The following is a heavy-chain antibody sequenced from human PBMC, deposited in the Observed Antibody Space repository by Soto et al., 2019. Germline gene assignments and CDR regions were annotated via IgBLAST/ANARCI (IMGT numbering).Heavy chain of an antibody. D-gene: IGHD2-15*01. V-gene: IGHV4-34*01. CDR1: GGSFSGYY. J-gene: IGHJ4*02. CDR3: ARPPSHDSDFDY. Sequence: SETLSLTCAVYGGSFSGYYWSWIRQPPGKGLEWIGEINHSGSTNYNPSLKSRVTISVDTSKNQFSLKLSSVTAADTAVYYCARPPSHDSDFDYWGQGTLVTVSS. CDR2: INHSGST.